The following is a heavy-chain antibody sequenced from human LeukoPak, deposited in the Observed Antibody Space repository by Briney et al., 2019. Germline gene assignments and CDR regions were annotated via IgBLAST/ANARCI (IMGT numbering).Heavy chain of an antibody. CDR1: GFTVSNNY. J-gene: IGHJ4*02. CDR3: ARDPPAVAANTYG. Sequence: GGSLRLSCAASGFTVSNNYMRWVRQAPGKGLEWVSLIYSGGATFYADAVKGRFTISRDGSKNTLYLQMNSLRADDTAVYYCARDPPAVAANTYGWGQGTLVTVSS. D-gene: IGHD6-6*01. V-gene: IGHV3-66*01. CDR2: IYSGGAT.